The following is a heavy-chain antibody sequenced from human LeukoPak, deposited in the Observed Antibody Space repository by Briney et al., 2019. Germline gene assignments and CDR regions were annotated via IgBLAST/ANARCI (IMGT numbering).Heavy chain of an antibody. CDR3: AKGAAIAVAGTGAFDI. J-gene: IGHJ3*02. CDR2: ISSSGSTI. V-gene: IGHV3-11*01. Sequence: GGSLRLSCAASGFTFSDYYMSWIRQAPGKGLEWVSYISSSGSTIYYADSVKGRFTISRDNAKNSLYLQMNSLRAEDTAVYYCAKGAAIAVAGTGAFDIWGQGTMVTVSS. D-gene: IGHD6-19*01. CDR1: GFTFSDYY.